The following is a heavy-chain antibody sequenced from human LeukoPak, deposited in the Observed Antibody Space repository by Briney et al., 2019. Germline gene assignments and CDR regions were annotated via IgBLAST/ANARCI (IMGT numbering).Heavy chain of an antibody. Sequence: PGRSLRLSCTTSGVTFDDFAMHWVRQAPGKGLEWVSSISWNSGDIDYADSVKGRFTISRDGAKKSLYLQMNSLRAEDTALYYCAKAPYGGNGGGWFDPWGQGILVTVSS. J-gene: IGHJ5*02. V-gene: IGHV3-9*01. CDR3: AKAPYGGNGGGWFDP. CDR2: ISWNSGDI. CDR1: GVTFDDFA. D-gene: IGHD4-23*01.